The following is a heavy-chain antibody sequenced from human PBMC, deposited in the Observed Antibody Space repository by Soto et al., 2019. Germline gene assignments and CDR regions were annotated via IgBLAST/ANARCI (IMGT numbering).Heavy chain of an antibody. CDR2: ISAYNGNT. J-gene: IGHJ6*03. Sequence: ASVKVSCKASGYTFTNYGISWVRQAPGQGLEWMGWISAYNGNTNYAQKLQGRVTMTTDTSTSTAYMELRSLRSDDTAVYYCAREDARAGYYYMDAWGKGTTVTVSS. D-gene: IGHD6-19*01. V-gene: IGHV1-18*01. CDR1: GYTFTNYG. CDR3: AREDARAGYYYMDA.